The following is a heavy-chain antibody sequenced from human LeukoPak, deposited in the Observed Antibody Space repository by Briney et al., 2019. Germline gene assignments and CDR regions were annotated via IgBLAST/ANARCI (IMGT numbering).Heavy chain of an antibody. CDR3: ARARRDSSTSCPYFDY. V-gene: IGHV4-59*01. CDR2: IYYSGST. J-gene: IGHJ4*02. D-gene: IGHD2-2*01. Sequence: PSETLSLTCTVSGGSISSYYWSWIRQPPGKGLEWIGYIYYSGSTNYNPSLKSRVTISVDTSKNQFSLKLSSVTAADTAVYYCARARRDSSTSCPYFDYWGQGTLVTVSS. CDR1: GGSISSYY.